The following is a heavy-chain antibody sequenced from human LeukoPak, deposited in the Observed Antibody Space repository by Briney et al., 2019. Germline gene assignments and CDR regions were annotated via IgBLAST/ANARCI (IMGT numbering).Heavy chain of an antibody. D-gene: IGHD3-16*01. Sequence: GGSLRLSCAASGFTFYYIAMSWVRQAPGKGLEWVSTISTTADITHYADSVRGRFTISGDNSKKTLYLQMNSLRVDDTAVYYCVKSTRTGTWGDAFDIWGQGTMVTVSS. V-gene: IGHV3-23*01. J-gene: IGHJ3*02. CDR2: ISTTADIT. CDR1: GFTFYYIA. CDR3: VKSTRTGTWGDAFDI.